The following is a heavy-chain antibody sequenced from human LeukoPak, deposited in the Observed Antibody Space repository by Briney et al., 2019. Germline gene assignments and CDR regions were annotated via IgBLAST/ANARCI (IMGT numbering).Heavy chain of an antibody. CDR2: ISGSGGST. J-gene: IGHJ4*02. CDR1: GFTFSTYV. CDR3: ARDRGSYFDY. Sequence: GGSLRLSCAASGFTFSTYVMNWVRQAPGKGLEWVSAISGSGGSTYYADSVKGRFTISRDNSKNTLYLQMNSLRVEDTAVYYCARDRGSYFDYWGQGTLVTVSS. D-gene: IGHD3-10*01. V-gene: IGHV3-23*01.